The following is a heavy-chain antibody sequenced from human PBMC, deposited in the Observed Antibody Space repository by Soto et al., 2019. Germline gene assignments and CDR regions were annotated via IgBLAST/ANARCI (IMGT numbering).Heavy chain of an antibody. CDR1: GFTFGSYW. V-gene: IGHV3-74*01. Sequence: GGALRLFSAASGFTFGSYWMNWVRQAPGKGLVWVSRIDSDGSSTTYADSVKGRFTTSRDNAKNTLYLQMSSLRVEDTAVYYCARVRPFGMDVCGQVTTVTVSS. CDR2: IDSDGSST. CDR3: ARVRPFGMDV. J-gene: IGHJ6*02.